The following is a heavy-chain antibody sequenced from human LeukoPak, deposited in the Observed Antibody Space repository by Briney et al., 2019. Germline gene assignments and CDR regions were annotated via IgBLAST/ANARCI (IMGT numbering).Heavy chain of an antibody. V-gene: IGHV4-30-4*01. Sequence: SQTLSLTCTVSGGSIRSGDYYWSWIRQPPGKGLEWIGYIYYSGSTYYNPSLKSRVTISVDTSKNQFSLKLSSVTAADTAVYYCARDANRLGMDVWGQGTTVTVSS. D-gene: IGHD4/OR15-4a*01. CDR1: GGSIRSGDYY. CDR2: IYYSGST. CDR3: ARDANRLGMDV. J-gene: IGHJ6*02.